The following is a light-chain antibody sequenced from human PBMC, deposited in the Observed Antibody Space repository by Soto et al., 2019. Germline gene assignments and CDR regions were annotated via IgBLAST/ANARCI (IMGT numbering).Light chain of an antibody. Sequence: DIQLTQSPSFLSASVGDRVTITCRASQGISSYLAWYQQKPGKAPKLLIYAAYTLQSGVPSRFSGSGSGKEFTLTISSLQPEDFATYYCQQLNSYSIFTFGPGTKVDIK. CDR1: QGISSY. CDR3: QQLNSYSIFT. V-gene: IGKV1-9*01. J-gene: IGKJ3*01. CDR2: AAY.